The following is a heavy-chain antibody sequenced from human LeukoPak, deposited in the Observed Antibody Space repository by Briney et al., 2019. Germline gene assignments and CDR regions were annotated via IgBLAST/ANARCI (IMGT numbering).Heavy chain of an antibody. J-gene: IGHJ4*02. D-gene: IGHD7-27*01. Sequence: SETLSLTWAVYGGSFSGYYWSWIRQPPGKGLEWIGEINHSGSTNYNPSLKSRVTISVDTSKNQFSLKLSSVTAADTAVYYCARQPLGSLDYWGQGTLVTVSS. CDR3: ARQPLGSLDY. CDR2: INHSGST. V-gene: IGHV4-34*01. CDR1: GGSFSGYY.